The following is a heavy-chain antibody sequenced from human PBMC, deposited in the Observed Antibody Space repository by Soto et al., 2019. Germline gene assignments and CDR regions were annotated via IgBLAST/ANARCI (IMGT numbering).Heavy chain of an antibody. CDR1: RFTFSTYW. J-gene: IGHJ4*02. CDR3: ARGGRIRASGWFDY. D-gene: IGHD6-19*01. Sequence: EVQLVESGGGLVQPGGSLRLSCAASRFTFSTYWMSWVRQAPGKGLEWVANIQQDGSEKYYVDSVKGRFTISRDNAKNSLYLQRNSLRAEDAAVYYCARGGRIRASGWFDYWGQGTLVTVSS. CDR2: IQQDGSEK. V-gene: IGHV3-7*03.